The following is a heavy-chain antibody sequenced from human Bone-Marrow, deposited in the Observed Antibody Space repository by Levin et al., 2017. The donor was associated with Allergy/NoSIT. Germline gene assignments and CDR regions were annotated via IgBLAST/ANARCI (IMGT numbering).Heavy chain of an antibody. D-gene: IGHD6-19*01. CDR3: AKGVRLAVAGTWGKF. Sequence: GESLKISCAASGFTFSSYAMSWVRQAPGKGLEWVSAISGSGGSTYYADSVKGRFTISRDNSKNTLYLQMNSLRAEDTAVYYCAKGVRLAVAGTWGKFWGQGTLVTVSS. CDR1: GFTFSSYA. V-gene: IGHV3-23*01. CDR2: ISGSGGST. J-gene: IGHJ4*02.